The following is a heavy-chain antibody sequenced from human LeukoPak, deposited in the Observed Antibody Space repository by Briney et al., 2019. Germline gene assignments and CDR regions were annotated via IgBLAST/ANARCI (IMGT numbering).Heavy chain of an antibody. CDR3: ARGVYYYGSGRFDP. CDR1: GGSISSGDYY. CDR2: IYYSGGT. V-gene: IGHV4-30-4*01. Sequence: SETLSLTCTVSGGSISSGDYYWSWIRQPPGKGLEWIGYIYYSGGTYYNPSLKSRVTISVDTSKNQFSLKLSSVTAADTAVYYCARGVYYYGSGRFDPWGQGTLVTVSS. J-gene: IGHJ5*02. D-gene: IGHD3-10*01.